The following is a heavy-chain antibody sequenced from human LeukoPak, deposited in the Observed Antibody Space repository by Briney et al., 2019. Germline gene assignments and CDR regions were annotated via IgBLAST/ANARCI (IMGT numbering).Heavy chain of an antibody. CDR3: AREGGYYMDV. V-gene: IGHV1-2*02. CDR2: INPITGDT. CDR1: GYMFIGHY. J-gene: IGHJ6*03. Sequence: ASVKVSCKASGYMFIGHYIHWVRQAPGQGLNGMGWINPITGDTNSSQKFKGRVTMTRDTSIGTAYRELSRLKSDDTAIYFCAREGGYYMDVWGKGTTVTVSS. D-gene: IGHD3-16*01.